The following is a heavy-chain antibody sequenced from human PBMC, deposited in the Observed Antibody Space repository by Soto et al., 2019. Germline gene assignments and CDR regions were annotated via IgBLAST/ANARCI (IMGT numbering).Heavy chain of an antibody. CDR2: INPNTGYT. Sequence: ASLKVSCKASGYTFTSYDINWVRQATGQGLEWMGWINPNTGYTDYAQKFQDRVTMTGNTSITTAYMELSSLRSEDTAVYYCVRGRVMITFGVVIVIDYWG. D-gene: IGHD3-16*02. CDR3: VRGRVMITFGVVIVIDY. J-gene: IGHJ4*01. V-gene: IGHV1-8*01. CDR1: GYTFTSYD.